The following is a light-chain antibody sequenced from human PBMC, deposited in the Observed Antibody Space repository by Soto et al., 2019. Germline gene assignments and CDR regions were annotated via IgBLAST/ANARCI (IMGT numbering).Light chain of an antibody. CDR2: EVS. J-gene: IGLJ1*01. Sequence: QAVRPQPPSASGSLGQSVTISCTGTSSDVGGYNFVSWFQQRPGEAPKLLIYEVSNRPSGVPDRFSGSKSGNTASLTVSGLQADDEADYYCCSFAGSGYVFGSGTKVTVL. V-gene: IGLV2-8*01. CDR1: SSDVGGYNF. CDR3: CSFAGSGYV.